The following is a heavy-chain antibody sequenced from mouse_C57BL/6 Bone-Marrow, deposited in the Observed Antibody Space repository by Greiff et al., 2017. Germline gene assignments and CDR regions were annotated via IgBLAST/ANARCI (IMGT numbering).Heavy chain of an antibody. CDR1: GYTFTDYY. V-gene: IGHV1-26*01. J-gene: IGHJ2*01. CDR2: INPNNGGT. CDR3: ARGGYYDYPLYYFDY. Sequence: EVMLQQSGPELVKPGASVKISCKASGYTFTDYYMNWVKQSHGKSLEWIGDINPNNGGTSYNQKFKGKATLTVDKSSSTAYMELRSLTSEDSAVYYCARGGYYDYPLYYFDYWGQGTTLTVSS. D-gene: IGHD2-4*01.